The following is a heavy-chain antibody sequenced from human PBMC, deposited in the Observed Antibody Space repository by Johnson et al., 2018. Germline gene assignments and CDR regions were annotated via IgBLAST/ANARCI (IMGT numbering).Heavy chain of an antibody. D-gene: IGHD5-24*01. Sequence: QVQLVQSGGGVVQPGRSLRLSCAASGFTFSSYGMHWVRQAPGQGLEWVAVISYDGSNKYYADSVKGRFTISRDNSKNTPNRQMNRLRAEETGVYYCGKDGYGEMATIGYMDGWGKGTTVTISS. CDR3: GKDGYGEMATIGYMDG. CDR2: ISYDGSNK. CDR1: GFTFSSYG. J-gene: IGHJ6*03. V-gene: IGHV3-30*18.